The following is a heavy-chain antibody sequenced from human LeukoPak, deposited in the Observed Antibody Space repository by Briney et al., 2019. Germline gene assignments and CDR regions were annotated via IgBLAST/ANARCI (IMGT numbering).Heavy chain of an antibody. Sequence: SETLSLTCAVYGGSFSGYYWSWIRQPPGKGLEWIGEINHSGSTNYNPSLKSRVTISVDASKNQFSLKLSSVTAADTAVYYCARGSGSYSGPYNWFDPWGQGTLVTVSS. D-gene: IGHD1-26*01. CDR3: ARGSGSYSGPYNWFDP. CDR1: GGSFSGYY. CDR2: INHSGST. V-gene: IGHV4-34*01. J-gene: IGHJ5*02.